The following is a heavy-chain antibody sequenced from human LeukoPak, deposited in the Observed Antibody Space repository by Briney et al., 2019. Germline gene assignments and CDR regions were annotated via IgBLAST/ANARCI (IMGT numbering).Heavy chain of an antibody. Sequence: SETLSLTCAVYGGSFSGYYWSWIRQPPGKGLEWIGEINHSGSTNYNPSLKSRVTISVDTSKNQFSLKLSSVTAADTAVYYRAKSNGYGLVDIWGQGTMVTVSS. CDR2: INHSGST. D-gene: IGHD3-10*01. V-gene: IGHV4-34*01. J-gene: IGHJ3*02. CDR3: AKSNGYGLVDI. CDR1: GGSFSGYY.